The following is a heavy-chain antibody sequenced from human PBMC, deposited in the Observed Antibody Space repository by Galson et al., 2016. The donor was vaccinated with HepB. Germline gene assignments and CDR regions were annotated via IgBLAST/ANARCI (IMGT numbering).Heavy chain of an antibody. V-gene: IGHV3-30*18. J-gene: IGHJ4*02. CDR3: AKDHTWVINY. D-gene: IGHD2-21*01. Sequence: SLRLSCAASGFTYSNYAMHWVRQAPGKGLEWVAFISYDGSNKYYAESVKGRFTISRDNSKNTLYLQMNSLRAEDTAVYYCAKDHTWVINYWGQGTLVTVSS. CDR2: ISYDGSNK. CDR1: GFTYSNYA.